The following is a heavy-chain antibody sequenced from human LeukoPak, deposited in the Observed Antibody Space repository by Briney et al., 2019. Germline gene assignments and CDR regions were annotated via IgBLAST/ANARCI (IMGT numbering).Heavy chain of an antibody. CDR3: AIRIAAAGTANAFDI. CDR2: INPNSGGT. V-gene: IGHV1-2*02. J-gene: IGHJ3*02. Sequence: ASVKVSCKASGYTFTGYYMHWVRQAPGQGLEWMGWINPNSGGTNYAQKLQGRVTMTRDTSISTAYMELSRLRSGDTAVYYCAIRIAAAGTANAFDIWGQGTMVTVSS. D-gene: IGHD6-13*01. CDR1: GYTFTGYY.